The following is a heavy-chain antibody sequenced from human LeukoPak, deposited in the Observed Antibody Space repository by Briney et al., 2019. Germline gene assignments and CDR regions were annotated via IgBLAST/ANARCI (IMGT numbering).Heavy chain of an antibody. J-gene: IGHJ6*02. CDR1: GGSFSGYY. V-gene: IGHV4-34*01. CDR3: ARGQYSSSWSKLGMDV. CDR2: INHSGST. Sequence: SETLSLTCAVYGGSFSGYYWSWLRQPPGKGLEWIGEINHSGSTNYNPSLKSRVTISVDTSKNQFSLKLSSVTAADTAVYYCARGQYSSSWSKLGMDVWGQGTTVTVSS. D-gene: IGHD6-13*01.